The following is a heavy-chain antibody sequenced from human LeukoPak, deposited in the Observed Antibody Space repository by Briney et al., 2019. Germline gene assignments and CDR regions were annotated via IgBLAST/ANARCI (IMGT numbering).Heavy chain of an antibody. CDR2: MNHSGST. CDR1: GGSFSGYY. V-gene: IGHV4-34*01. D-gene: IGHD3-10*01. J-gene: IGHJ6*03. Sequence: SETLSLTCAVYGGSFSGYYWSWIRQPPGKGLEWIGEMNHSGSTNYNPSLKSRVTISVDTSKNQFSLKLSSVTAADTAVYFCARRLGRKFGERFYYYHYMDVWGKGTTVTISS. CDR3: ARRLGRKFGERFYYYHYMDV.